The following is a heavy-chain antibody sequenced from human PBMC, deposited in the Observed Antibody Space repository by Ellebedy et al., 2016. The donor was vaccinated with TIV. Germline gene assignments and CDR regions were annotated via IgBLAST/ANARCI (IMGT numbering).Heavy chain of an antibody. D-gene: IGHD6-19*01. Sequence: PGGSLRLSCVVSGFTFSTYAMRWFSQAPGKGLEWVSALITGGVTFYADSVRGRFTISRDNSKNTLDLQMNSLRAEDTAVYYCAREGYGSGHCGAFDVWGQGTVVTVSS. CDR3: AREGYGSGHCGAFDV. V-gene: IGHV3-23*01. CDR1: GFTFSTYA. CDR2: LITGGVT. J-gene: IGHJ3*01.